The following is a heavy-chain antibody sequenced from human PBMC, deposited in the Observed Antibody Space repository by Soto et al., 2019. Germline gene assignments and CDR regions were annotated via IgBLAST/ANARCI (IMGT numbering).Heavy chain of an antibody. CDR2: INPNSGGT. J-gene: IGHJ4*02. D-gene: IGHD1-20*01. CDR1: GYTFTGYY. CDR3: ARVRYNWNQKDY. Sequence: ASVKVSCKASGYTFTGYYMHWVRQAPGQGLEWMGWINPNSGGTNYAQKFQGRVTMTRDTSISTAHMGLSRLRSDDTAVYYCARVRYNWNQKDYWGQGTLVTVSS. V-gene: IGHV1-2*02.